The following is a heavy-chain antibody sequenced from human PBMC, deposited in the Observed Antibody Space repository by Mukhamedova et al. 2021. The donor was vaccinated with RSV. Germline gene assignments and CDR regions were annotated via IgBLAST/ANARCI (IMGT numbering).Heavy chain of an antibody. Sequence: AIRWVRQASGQGLEWMGGIIPIFGTANYAQKFQGRVTITADESTSTAYMELSSLRSEDTAVYYCARGGYYYDSSGYNAFDIWGQG. CDR1: A. V-gene: IGHV1-69*01. D-gene: IGHD3-22*01. J-gene: IGHJ3*02. CDR3: ARGGYYYDSSGYNAFDI. CDR2: IIPIFGTA.